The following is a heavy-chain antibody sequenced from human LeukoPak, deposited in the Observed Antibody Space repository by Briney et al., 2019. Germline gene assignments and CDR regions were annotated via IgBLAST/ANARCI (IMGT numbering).Heavy chain of an antibody. J-gene: IGHJ3*02. CDR1: GNSISSYYYY. D-gene: IGHD3-10*01. V-gene: IGHV4-61*02. Sequence: PSQTLSLTCTVSGNSISSYYYYWSWVRQPAGKGLEWIGRVYPSGNTNYNPYNPSLTDRVTISIDASRNQFSLKLSSVTAADTAVYYCARSLLWFGDRQDAFDIWGQGTMVTVSS. CDR3: ARSLLWFGDRQDAFDI. CDR2: VYPSGNT.